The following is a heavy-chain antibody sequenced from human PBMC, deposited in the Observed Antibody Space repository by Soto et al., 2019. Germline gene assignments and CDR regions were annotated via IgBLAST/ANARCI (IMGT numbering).Heavy chain of an antibody. CDR1: GGSISNYY. Sequence: QVQVQESGPGLVKPSEPLSLTCTVSGGSISNYYWSWIRQSPGKGLEWIANIYHSGTTNYNLSLKGRVSISIDSSKNQVSLRLKSVTAADTAVYYCARGGYRTLAWFDPWGQGTLVTVSS. CDR3: ARGGYRTLAWFDP. V-gene: IGHV4-59*01. J-gene: IGHJ5*02. D-gene: IGHD5-18*01. CDR2: IYHSGTT.